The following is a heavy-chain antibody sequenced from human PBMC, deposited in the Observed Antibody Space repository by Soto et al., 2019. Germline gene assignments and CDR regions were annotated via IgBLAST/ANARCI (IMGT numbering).Heavy chain of an antibody. D-gene: IGHD2-15*01. CDR1: GGSFSGYY. J-gene: IGHJ4*02. V-gene: IGHV4-34*01. Sequence: SEPLSLTCAVYGGSFSGYYWSRIRQPPGKGLEWIGEIHPSGSNNYNPSPKSRVTISVDTSKNQFSLKRSSVSAADTAVYYCARGVRYPLGYCSGGSCYPTPVAFVYWGQGTLVTVSS. CDR3: ARGVRYPLGYCSGGSCYPTPVAFVY. CDR2: IHPSGSN.